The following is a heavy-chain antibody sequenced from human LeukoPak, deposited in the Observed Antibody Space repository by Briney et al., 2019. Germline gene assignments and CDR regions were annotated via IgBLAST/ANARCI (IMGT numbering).Heavy chain of an antibody. CDR1: GYSFTSYW. V-gene: IGHV5-10-1*01. D-gene: IGHD3-22*01. Sequence: GESLKIFCKGSGYSFTSYWITWVRQIPGKGLERMGRIDPSDSYTNYSPSFQGHVPISADKSISTAYLQWSSLKASDTAMYYCARLGDYYDSSGYYYETGYYGMDVWGEGTTVTVS. CDR2: IDPSDSYT. J-gene: IGHJ6*02. CDR3: ARLGDYYDSSGYYYETGYYGMDV.